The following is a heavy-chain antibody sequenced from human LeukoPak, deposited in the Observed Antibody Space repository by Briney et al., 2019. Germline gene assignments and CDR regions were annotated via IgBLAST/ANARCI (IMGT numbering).Heavy chain of an antibody. V-gene: IGHV3-7*01. CDR1: QFTFNGSW. CDR2: MDPTGSQK. D-gene: IGHD1-1*01. Sequence: PGWALRLSCADSQFTFNGSWMNWVRQAPGKGLEWVANMDPTGSQKRYVDSVRGRFTISKDNPGASLYLDMHSLRAEDTAIYYCAIWTSGNYWGQGTLVTVSS. J-gene: IGHJ4*02. CDR3: AIWTSGNY.